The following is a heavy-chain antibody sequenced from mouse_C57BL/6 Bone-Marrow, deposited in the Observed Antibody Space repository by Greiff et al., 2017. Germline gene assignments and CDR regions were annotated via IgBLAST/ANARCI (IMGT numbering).Heavy chain of an antibody. CDR3: ARDRYYYGSRYYFDY. V-gene: IGHV1-82*01. CDR1: GYAFSSSW. CDR2: SYPGDGDT. D-gene: IGHD1-1*01. J-gene: IGHJ2*01. Sequence: QVQLKESGPELVKPGASVKISCKASGYAFSSSWLNWVKQRPGKGLEWIGRSYPGDGDTNYNGKFKGKATLTADKSSSTAYMQLSSLTSEDSAVYFCARDRYYYGSRYYFDYWGQGTTLTVSS.